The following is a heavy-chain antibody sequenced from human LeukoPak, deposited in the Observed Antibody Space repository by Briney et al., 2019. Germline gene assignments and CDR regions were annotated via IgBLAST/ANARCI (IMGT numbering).Heavy chain of an antibody. Sequence: PSQTLSLTCTVPGGSISSADYFWSWIRQPPGKGLEWIGCIFYSGSTYYNPSLKSRVTISGDTSKNQFSLKLSSVTAADTAVYYCARVRDGYEFDYWGQGTLVTVSS. CDR3: ARVRDGYEFDY. J-gene: IGHJ4*02. CDR1: GGSISSADYF. CDR2: IFYSGST. D-gene: IGHD5-24*01. V-gene: IGHV4-30-4*01.